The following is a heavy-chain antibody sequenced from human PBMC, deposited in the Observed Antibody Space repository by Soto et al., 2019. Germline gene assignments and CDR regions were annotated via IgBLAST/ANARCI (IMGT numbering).Heavy chain of an antibody. Sequence: QVQLQQWGAGLLKPSATLSLTCAVYGGSFSGYYWSWIRQHPGKGLEWIGEINHSGSTNYNPSLKSRVTISVDTSKNQFSLKLSSVTAADTAVYYCARGRYNWNYWGQGTLVTVSS. CDR2: INHSGST. D-gene: IGHD1-20*01. CDR1: GGSFSGYY. J-gene: IGHJ4*02. CDR3: ARGRYNWNY. V-gene: IGHV4-34*01.